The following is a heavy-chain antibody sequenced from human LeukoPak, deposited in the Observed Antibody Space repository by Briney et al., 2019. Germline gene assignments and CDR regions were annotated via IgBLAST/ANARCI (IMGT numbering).Heavy chain of an antibody. D-gene: IGHD5-18*01. Sequence: SETLSLTCAVYGGSFSGYYWSWIRRPPGKGLEWIGEINHSGSTNYNPSLKSRVTISVDTSKNQFSLKLSSVTAADTAVYYCARGLFSGYSYGRNFDYWGQGTLVTVSS. CDR1: GGSFSGYY. CDR2: INHSGST. J-gene: IGHJ4*02. V-gene: IGHV4-34*01. CDR3: ARGLFSGYSYGRNFDY.